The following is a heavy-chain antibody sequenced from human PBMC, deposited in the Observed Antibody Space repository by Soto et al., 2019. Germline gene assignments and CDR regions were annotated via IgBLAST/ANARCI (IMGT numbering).Heavy chain of an antibody. CDR2: ISGSGGST. CDR3: AKDSPVGVPLLRDLHD. CDR1: GFTFSNYG. J-gene: IGHJ1*01. Sequence: EVQLLESGGGLVQPGGSLRLSCAASGFTFSNYGMSWVRQAPGKGLEWVSVISGSGGSTYYADSVKGRFTLSRDNSKNTVYLQMNSLRAEDTAVYYCAKDSPVGVPLLRDLHDWGQGTLDTVSS. V-gene: IGHV3-23*01. D-gene: IGHD2-15*01.